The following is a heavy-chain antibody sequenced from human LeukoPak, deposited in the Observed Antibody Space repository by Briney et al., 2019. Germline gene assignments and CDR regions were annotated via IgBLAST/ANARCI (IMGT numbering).Heavy chain of an antibody. CDR2: IYYSGST. Sequence: SETLSLTCTVSGGSISSSSYYWGWIRQPPGKGLEWIGSIYYSGSTYYNPSLKSRVTMSVDTSNNQFSLKLSSVTAADTAVYYCARVSHYYDSSGYYYVRAFDIWGQGTMVTVSS. CDR3: ARVSHYYDSSGYYYVRAFDI. V-gene: IGHV4-39*07. D-gene: IGHD3-22*01. J-gene: IGHJ3*02. CDR1: GGSISSSSYY.